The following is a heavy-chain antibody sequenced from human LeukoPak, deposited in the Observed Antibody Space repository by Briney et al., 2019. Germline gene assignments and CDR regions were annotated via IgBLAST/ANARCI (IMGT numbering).Heavy chain of an antibody. CDR2: IYSSGST. CDR3: ARPYYYDSSGTKGAFDI. J-gene: IGHJ3*02. V-gene: IGHV4-59*11. D-gene: IGHD3-22*01. Sequence: SETLSLTFTVSGGSISSQYWSWIRQPPGKGLEWIGYIYSSGSTNYNPSLKSRVTISVDTSKNQFSLRLSSVTAADTAVYYCARPYYYDSSGTKGAFDIWGQGTMVTVSS. CDR1: GGSISSQY.